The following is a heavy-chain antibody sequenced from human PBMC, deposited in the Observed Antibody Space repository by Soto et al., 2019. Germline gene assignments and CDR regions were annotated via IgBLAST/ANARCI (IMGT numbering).Heavy chain of an antibody. Sequence: SETLSLTCAVYGGSFSGYYWSWIRQPPGKGLEWIGEINHSGSTNYNPSLKSRVTISVDTSKNQFSLKLSSVTAADTAVYYCATMDGAADGTTGNYDYWGQGTLVTVSS. V-gene: IGHV4-34*01. CDR2: INHSGST. D-gene: IGHD6-13*01. CDR3: ATMDGAADGTTGNYDY. J-gene: IGHJ4*02. CDR1: GGSFSGYY.